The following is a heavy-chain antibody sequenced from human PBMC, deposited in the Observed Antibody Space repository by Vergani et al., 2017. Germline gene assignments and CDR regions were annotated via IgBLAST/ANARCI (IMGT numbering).Heavy chain of an antibody. CDR3: AKVLIHRSVAGPFDY. Sequence: EVQLVESGGGLVKPGGSLRLSCAASGFTFSSYSTNWVRQAPGKGLEWVSSISSSSSYIYYADSVKGRFTISRDNAKNSLYLQMNSLRAEDTAVYYCAKVLIHRSVAGPFDYWGQGTLVTVSS. V-gene: IGHV3-21*04. CDR1: GFTFSSYS. D-gene: IGHD6-19*01. J-gene: IGHJ4*02. CDR2: ISSSSSYI.